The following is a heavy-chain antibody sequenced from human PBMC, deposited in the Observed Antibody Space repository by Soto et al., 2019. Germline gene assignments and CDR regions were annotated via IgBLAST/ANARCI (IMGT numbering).Heavy chain of an antibody. CDR1: GYTFSRYG. CDR2: ISAYNGNT. CDR3: ANSIKSSTSSMSS. Sequence: GASGKVSFKASGYTFSRYGISWVRQAPGQGLEWMGWISAYNGNTNYAQKLQGRVTMTTDTSTSTAYMELRSLRSDDTAVYYCANSIKSSTSSMSSWGKGSLVTVSS. J-gene: IGHJ5*02. V-gene: IGHV1-18*01. D-gene: IGHD2-2*01.